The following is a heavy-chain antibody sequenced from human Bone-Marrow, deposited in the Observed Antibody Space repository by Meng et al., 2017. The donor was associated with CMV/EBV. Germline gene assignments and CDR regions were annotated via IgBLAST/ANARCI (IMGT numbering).Heavy chain of an antibody. Sequence: SETLSLTCTVSGGSISSSSYYWGWIRQPPGKGLEWIGSIYYSGSTYYNPSLKSRVTISVDTSKNQFSLKLSSVTAADTAVYYCASGRVNPPASGYYYYYYGMDVWGQGTTVTVSS. CDR1: GGSISSSSYY. J-gene: IGHJ6*02. CDR3: ASGRVNPPASGYYYYYYGMDV. V-gene: IGHV4-39*07. CDR2: IYYSGST. D-gene: IGHD1-14*01.